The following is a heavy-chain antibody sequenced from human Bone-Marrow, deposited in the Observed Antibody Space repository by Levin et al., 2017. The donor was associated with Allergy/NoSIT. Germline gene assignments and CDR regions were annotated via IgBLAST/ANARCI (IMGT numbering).Heavy chain of an antibody. CDR3: AKGGVVVVAATSDGTIDY. D-gene: IGHD2-15*01. V-gene: IGHV3-23*01. J-gene: IGHJ4*02. CDR2: ISGSGGST. CDR1: GFTFSSYA. Sequence: GESLKISCAASGFTFSSYAMSWVRQAPGKGLEWVSAISGSGGSTYYADSVKGRFTISRDNSKNTLYLQMNSLRAEDTAVYYCAKGGVVVVAATSDGTIDYWGQGTLVTVSS.